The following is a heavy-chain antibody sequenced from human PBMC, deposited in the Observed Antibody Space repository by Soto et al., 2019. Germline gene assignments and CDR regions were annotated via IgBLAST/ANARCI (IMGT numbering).Heavy chain of an antibody. CDR1: GFTVSSNY. CDR3: ARAGYTNYGPRYFDY. V-gene: IGHV3-66*01. Sequence: EVQLVESGGGLVQPGGSLRLSCAASGFTVSSNYMSWVCQAPGKGLEWVSIIYSGGSTYYADSVKGRFTISRDNSKNTLHLQMNSLRVEDTAMYYCARAGYTNYGPRYFDYWGQGTLVTVSS. CDR2: IYSGGST. J-gene: IGHJ4*02. D-gene: IGHD4-4*01.